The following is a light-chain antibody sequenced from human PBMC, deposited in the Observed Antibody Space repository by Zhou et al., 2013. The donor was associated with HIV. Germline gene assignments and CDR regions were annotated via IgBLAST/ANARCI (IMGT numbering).Light chain of an antibody. Sequence: DIQMTQSPSTLSAPVGDRVTISCRASQSISSWLAWYQQKPGKAPKLLMYKASTLETGVPSRFSGSGSGTEFTLTISSLQPDDFATYYCQQYKTYPLTFGQGTEVEIK. CDR1: QSISSW. J-gene: IGKJ1*01. V-gene: IGKV1-5*03. CDR2: KAS. CDR3: QQYKTYPLT.